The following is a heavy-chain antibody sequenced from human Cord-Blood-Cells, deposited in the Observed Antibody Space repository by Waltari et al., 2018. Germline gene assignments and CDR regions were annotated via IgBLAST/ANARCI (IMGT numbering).Heavy chain of an antibody. Sequence: QVQLQESGPGLVKPSETLSLTCTVSGGSISSYYWSWIRQPPGKGLEWIGYIYYSGSTNYHPSLKSRVTISVDTSKNQFSLKLSSVTAADTAVYYCAREVWGYNMVRGVIITHNWFDPWGQGTLVTVSS. CDR1: GGSISSYY. CDR2: IYYSGST. J-gene: IGHJ5*02. D-gene: IGHD3-10*01. CDR3: AREVWGYNMVRGVIITHNWFDP. V-gene: IGHV4-59*01.